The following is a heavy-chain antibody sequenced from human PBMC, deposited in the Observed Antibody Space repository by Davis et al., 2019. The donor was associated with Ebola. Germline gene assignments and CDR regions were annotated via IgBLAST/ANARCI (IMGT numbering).Heavy chain of an antibody. J-gene: IGHJ6*04. Sequence: GESLKISCADSVITFSSYAMTWVRQAPGKGLEWVSAISGSGGNTYYADSVKGRFTIPRDNSKKTMYLQMNSLRGEDTAVYYCARSGLSFGVVKYHYGMDAWGKGTTVTVSS. CDR2: ISGSGGNT. CDR3: ARSGLSFGVVKYHYGMDA. V-gene: IGHV3-23*01. D-gene: IGHD3-3*01. CDR1: VITFSSYA.